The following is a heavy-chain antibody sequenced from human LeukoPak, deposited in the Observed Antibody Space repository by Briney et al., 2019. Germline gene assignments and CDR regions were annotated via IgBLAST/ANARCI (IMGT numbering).Heavy chain of an antibody. CDR1: GFTFSSYS. D-gene: IGHD4-23*01. CDR2: ISSSSSYI. CDR3: ARVGVVTGAFDI. Sequence: GSPRLSCAASGFTFSSYSMNWVRQAPGKGLEWVSSISSSSSYIYYADSVKGRFTISRDNAKNSLYLQMNSLRAEDTAVYYCARVGVVTGAFDIWGQGTMVTVSS. J-gene: IGHJ3*02. V-gene: IGHV3-21*01.